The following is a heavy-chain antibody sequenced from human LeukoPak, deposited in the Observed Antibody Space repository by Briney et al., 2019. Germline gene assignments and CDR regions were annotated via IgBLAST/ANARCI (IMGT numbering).Heavy chain of an antibody. V-gene: IGHV3-23*01. CDR2: ISGSGGST. D-gene: IGHD3-22*01. CDR3: AKDSLDYYDSSGYDYDY. J-gene: IGHJ4*02. CDR1: GFTFSSYA. Sequence: QPGGSLRLSCAASGFTFSSYAMSWVRQAPGKGLEWVSAISGSGGSTYYADSVKGRFTISRDNSKNTLYLQMNSLRAEDTAVYYCAKDSLDYYDSSGYDYDYWGQGTLVTVSS.